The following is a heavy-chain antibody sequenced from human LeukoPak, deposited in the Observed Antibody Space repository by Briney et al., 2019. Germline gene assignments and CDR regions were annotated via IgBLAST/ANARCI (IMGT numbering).Heavy chain of an antibody. CDR1: GYTFTGYY. Sequence: ASVKVSCKASGYTFTGYYMHWVRQAPGQGLAWMGWINPDSGGTNYAQKFQGRVTMTRDTSTSTAYMEMSRLRSDDTAVYYCARGGGILEWLQIYWGQGTLVTVSS. J-gene: IGHJ4*02. CDR2: INPDSGGT. V-gene: IGHV1-2*02. CDR3: ARGGGILEWLQIY. D-gene: IGHD3-3*01.